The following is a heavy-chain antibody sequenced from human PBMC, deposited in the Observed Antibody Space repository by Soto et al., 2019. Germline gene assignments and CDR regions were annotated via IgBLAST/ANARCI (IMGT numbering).Heavy chain of an antibody. Sequence: EVQVVESGGGLVQPGGSLRLSCAASGFRFSTYWMSWVRQAPGKGLEWQANIKQDANEMYYVDSVKGRFTISGDSAKNSLCLIMDSLRVEDTAVYYCGAYNTSRHAAFDIWGQGTMVIVSS. CDR3: GAYNTSRHAAFDI. CDR1: GFRFSTYW. CDR2: IKQDANEM. V-gene: IGHV3-7*01. D-gene: IGHD1-20*01. J-gene: IGHJ3*02.